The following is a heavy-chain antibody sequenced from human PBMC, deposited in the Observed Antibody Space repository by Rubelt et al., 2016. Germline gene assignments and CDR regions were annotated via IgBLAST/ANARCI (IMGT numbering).Heavy chain of an antibody. CDR3: ARARRGYSSGMDV. CDR1: GGSISSSSYY. V-gene: IGHV4-39*07. Sequence: QLQLQESGPGLVKPSETLSLTCTVSGGSISSSSYYWGWIRQPTGKGLEWIGEINHSGSTNYNPSPRGGVTISVDTSKNQFARKLSSLTAADTAVYYCARARRGYSSGMDVWGQGTTVTVSS. J-gene: IGHJ6*02. CDR2: INHSGST. D-gene: IGHD5-18*01.